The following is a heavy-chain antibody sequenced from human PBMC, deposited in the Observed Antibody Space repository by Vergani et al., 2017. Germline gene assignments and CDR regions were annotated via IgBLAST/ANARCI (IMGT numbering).Heavy chain of an antibody. CDR3: ARAQQLWVRSLGY. V-gene: IGHV3-21*01. J-gene: IGHJ4*02. CDR1: EFTSSSIS. Sequence: EVQLVEPGGGLAKPGGPLRLSCAAPEFTSSSISMNWVRQAPGKGLEGVSSISSSSSYIYYADSVKGRFTISRDNAKNSLYLQMNSLRAEDTAVYYCARAQQLWVRSLGYWGQGTLVTVSS. CDR2: ISSSSSYI. D-gene: IGHD5-18*01.